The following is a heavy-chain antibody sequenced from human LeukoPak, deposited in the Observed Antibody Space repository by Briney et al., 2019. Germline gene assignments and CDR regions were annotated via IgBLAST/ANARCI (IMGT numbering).Heavy chain of an antibody. CDR2: IASDGSST. V-gene: IGHV3-74*01. CDR3: ARGRPHGNDY. D-gene: IGHD4-23*01. Sequence: GGSLRLSCAASGFTFSSFWMNWVRQAPGKGLVWVSRIASDGSSTTYADSVKGRFSISRDNAKNTLYLQMNSLRVEDTAVYYCARGRPHGNDYWGQGTLVTVSS. J-gene: IGHJ4*02. CDR1: GFTFSSFW.